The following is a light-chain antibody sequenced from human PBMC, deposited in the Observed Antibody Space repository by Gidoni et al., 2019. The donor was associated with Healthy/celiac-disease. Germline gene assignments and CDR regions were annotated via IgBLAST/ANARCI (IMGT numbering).Light chain of an antibody. Sequence: IVLTKSQGTLPLSPGGGATPPCRPSQSVSSSYLAWYQQKPGQAPRLLIYGASSMATGIPDRFSGSGSGTDFTLTISRLQPEDFAMYYCQQSYSTPLTFGPGTKVDIK. CDR3: QQSYSTPLT. V-gene: IGKV3-20*01. J-gene: IGKJ3*01. CDR1: QSVSSSY. CDR2: GAS.